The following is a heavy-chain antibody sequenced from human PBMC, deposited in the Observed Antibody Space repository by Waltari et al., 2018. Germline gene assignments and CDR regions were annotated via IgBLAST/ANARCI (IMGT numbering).Heavy chain of an antibody. CDR3: ARGISGSPFDY. V-gene: IGHV3-30-3*01. Sequence: QVQLVESGGGVVQPGRSLRLSCAASGFTFSSYAMHWVRQAPGKGLEWGAVISYDGSNKYYAASVKGRFTISRDNSKNTLYLQMNSLRAEDTAVYYCARGISGSPFDYWGQGTLVTVSS. CDR2: ISYDGSNK. CDR1: GFTFSSYA. J-gene: IGHJ4*02. D-gene: IGHD2-15*01.